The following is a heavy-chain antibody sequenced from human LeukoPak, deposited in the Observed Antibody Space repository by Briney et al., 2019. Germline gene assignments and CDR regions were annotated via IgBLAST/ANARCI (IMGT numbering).Heavy chain of an antibody. V-gene: IGHV3-21*01. CDR3: ARDPVVYSSSWYIDY. CDR2: ISSSSSNI. J-gene: IGHJ4*01. Sequence: GRSLRLSCAASGFTFSSYSTNWVRQAPGKWLDWVSSISSSSSNIYYADSVKGRFTISRDNAKNSLYLQMNSLRAEETAVYYCARDPVVYSSSWYIDYWGHGTLVTVSS. D-gene: IGHD6-13*01. CDR1: GFTFSSYS.